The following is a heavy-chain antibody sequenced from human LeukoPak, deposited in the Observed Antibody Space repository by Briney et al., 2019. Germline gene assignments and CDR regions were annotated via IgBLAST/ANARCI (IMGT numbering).Heavy chain of an antibody. V-gene: IGHV3-74*01. CDR2: INSDGSST. D-gene: IGHD1-26*01. CDR3: ARGAPSGSYYY. J-gene: IGHJ4*02. CDR1: GFTFSSYW. Sequence: GGSLRLSCAASGFTFSSYWMHWVRQAPGKWLVWVSRINSDGSSTTYADSVKGRFTISRDNAKNTLYLQMNSLRAEDTAVYYCARGAPSGSYYYWGQGTLVTVSS.